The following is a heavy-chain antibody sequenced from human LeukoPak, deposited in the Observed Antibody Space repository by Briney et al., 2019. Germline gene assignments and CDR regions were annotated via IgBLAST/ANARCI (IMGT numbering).Heavy chain of an antibody. CDR1: GGSISSSGYY. Sequence: SETLSLTCSVSGGSISSSGYYWNWIRQPPGKGLEWVGSIYYSGTTYYNSSLKSRVTISEDTSKNRFSLMLTSVTAADTAVYYCARQVSDYFYYYIDVWGEGTTVIVFS. CDR3: ARQVSDYFYYYIDV. V-gene: IGHV4-39*01. J-gene: IGHJ6*03. CDR2: IYYSGTT.